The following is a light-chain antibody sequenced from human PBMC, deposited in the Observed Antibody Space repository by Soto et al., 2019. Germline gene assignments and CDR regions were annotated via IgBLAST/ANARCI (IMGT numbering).Light chain of an antibody. CDR3: QQYGSSPWT. CDR1: QSVGSSY. J-gene: IGKJ1*01. Sequence: IVLTQSPGTLSLSPGERATLSCRASQSVGSSYLSWYQQNPGRAPRLLIYGASSRATGIPDSFSGSGSGTDFSLTISRLEPDDFAVYYCQQYGSSPWTFGQGTKLEIK. V-gene: IGKV3-20*01. CDR2: GAS.